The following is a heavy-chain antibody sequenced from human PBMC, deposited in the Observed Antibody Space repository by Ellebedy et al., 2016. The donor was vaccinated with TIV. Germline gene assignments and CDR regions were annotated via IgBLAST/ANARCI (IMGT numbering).Heavy chain of an antibody. CDR1: GGTFSTYG. Sequence: AASVKVSCKASGGTFSTYGFIWVRQAPGQGLEWMGGITPIFGAANYAQKLQGRVTITADASTSTVYMEVSSLRSEDTAVYYCATDGVRDGYSYGLDVWGQGTTVTVSS. CDR2: ITPIFGAA. J-gene: IGHJ6*02. V-gene: IGHV1-69*13. CDR3: ATDGVRDGYSYGLDV. D-gene: IGHD3-10*01.